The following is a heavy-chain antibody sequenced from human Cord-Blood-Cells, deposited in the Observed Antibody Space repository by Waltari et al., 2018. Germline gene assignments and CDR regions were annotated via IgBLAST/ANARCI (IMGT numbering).Heavy chain of an antibody. V-gene: IGHV4-39*01. CDR1: GGSISSSSYY. CDR3: ARHGENANWFDP. D-gene: IGHD1-1*01. J-gene: IGHJ5*02. CDR2: IYYSGST. Sequence: QLQLQESGPGLVKTSETLSLTCTVSGGSISSSSYYWGWIRQPPGKGLEWIGSIYYSGSTYYNPSLKSRVTISVDTSKNQFSLKLSSVTAADTAVYYCARHGENANWFDPWGQGTLVTVSS.